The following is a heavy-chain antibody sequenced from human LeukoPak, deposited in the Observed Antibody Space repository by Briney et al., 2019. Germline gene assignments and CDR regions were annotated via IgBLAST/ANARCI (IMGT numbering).Heavy chain of an antibody. Sequence: ASVKVSCKASGYTFTSYGIGWVRQAPGQGLEWMGWISAYNGNTNYAQKLQGRVTMTTDTSTSTAYMELRSLRSDDTAVYYCARGLPTYYYDSSGYYYGFDYWGQGTLVTVSS. D-gene: IGHD3-22*01. CDR3: ARGLPTYYYDSSGYYYGFDY. CDR1: GYTFTSYG. J-gene: IGHJ4*02. V-gene: IGHV1-18*01. CDR2: ISAYNGNT.